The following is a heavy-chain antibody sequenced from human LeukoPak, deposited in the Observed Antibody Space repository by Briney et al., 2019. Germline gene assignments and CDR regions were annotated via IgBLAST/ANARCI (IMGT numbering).Heavy chain of an antibody. CDR3: AKTGLIAAAGTWWFDP. CDR2: ISGSGGST. Sequence: QPGGSLRLSCAASGFTFSSYAMSWVRQAPGKGLEWVSAISGSGGSTYYADSVKGRFTISRDNSKNTLYLQMNSLRAEDTDVYYCAKTGLIAAAGTWWFDPWGQGTLVTVSS. D-gene: IGHD6-13*01. CDR1: GFTFSSYA. V-gene: IGHV3-23*01. J-gene: IGHJ5*02.